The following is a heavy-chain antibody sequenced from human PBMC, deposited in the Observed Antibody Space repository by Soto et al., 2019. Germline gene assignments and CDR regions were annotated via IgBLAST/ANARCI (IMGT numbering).Heavy chain of an antibody. CDR3: ANHQIARHYYYGMEV. V-gene: IGHV1-46*01. J-gene: IGHJ6*02. Sequence: QVQLVQSGAEVKKPGASVKVSCKASGYTFTSFYMHWVRQAPGQGLEWMGIINPSGTTTDYAQKFQGRVTMTRDTSTSTYYMELSSLTSEDTALYYWANHQIARHYYYGMEVWGQGTAVTVSS. CDR2: INPSGTTT. CDR1: GYTFTSFY.